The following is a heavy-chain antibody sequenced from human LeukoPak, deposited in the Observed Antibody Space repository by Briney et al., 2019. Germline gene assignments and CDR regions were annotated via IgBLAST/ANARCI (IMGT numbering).Heavy chain of an antibody. CDR2: ISGSGGST. D-gene: IGHD3-3*01. V-gene: IGHV3-23*01. J-gene: IGHJ4*02. CDR3: AKSREYFDVLSAFDS. CDR1: GFTFSSYA. Sequence: PGGSLRLSCAASGFTFSSYAMSWVRQASGKGLEWVSAISGSGGSTYYADSVKGRFTISRDNSKNTLYLQMNSLRAEDTAVYYCAKSREYFDVLSAFDSWGQGALVTVSS.